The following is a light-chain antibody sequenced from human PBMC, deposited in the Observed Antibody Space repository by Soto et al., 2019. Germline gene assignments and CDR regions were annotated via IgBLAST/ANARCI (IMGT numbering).Light chain of an antibody. CDR2: DAS. CDR3: QQRSNWPTGFT. Sequence: EIVLTQSPATLSLSPGARATLSCRASQSVSSYLAWYPQKPGQAPRLLIYDASSRATGIPARFSGSGSGTDFTLTISSLEPEEFAVYYCQQRSNWPTGFTFGPGTKVDIK. CDR1: QSVSSY. V-gene: IGKV3-11*01. J-gene: IGKJ3*01.